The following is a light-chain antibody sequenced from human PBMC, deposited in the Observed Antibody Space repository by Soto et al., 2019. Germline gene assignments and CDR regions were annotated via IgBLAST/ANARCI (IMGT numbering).Light chain of an antibody. CDR2: RAS. J-gene: IGKJ1*01. V-gene: IGKV1-27*01. CDR1: QDISNC. Sequence: DIEMTQSPSSLSASPGDRVTLTCRASQDISNCLAWCQQKPGQVPARLIYRASTLESGVPSRFSGSGSGTDFTLTISSLEPEDVATYYCREYYTAPWTCGPGTKVEI. CDR3: REYYTAPWT.